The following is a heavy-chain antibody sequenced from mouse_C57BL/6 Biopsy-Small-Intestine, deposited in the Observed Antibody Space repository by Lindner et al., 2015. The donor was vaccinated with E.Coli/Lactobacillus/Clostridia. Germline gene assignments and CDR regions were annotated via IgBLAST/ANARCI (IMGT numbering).Heavy chain of an antibody. V-gene: IGHV1-63*01. J-gene: IGHJ2*01. CDR1: GYTFTNYW. D-gene: IGHD1-1*01. CDR3: ARLGYGSIFDY. CDR2: IYPGGGYT. Sequence: VQLQESGPELVKPGASVKISCKASGYTFTNYWINWAKQRPGHGLEWIGDIYPGGGYTNYNEKFKGKATLTADKSSSTAYMQFSSLTSEDSAIYYCARLGYGSIFDYWGQGTTLTVSS.